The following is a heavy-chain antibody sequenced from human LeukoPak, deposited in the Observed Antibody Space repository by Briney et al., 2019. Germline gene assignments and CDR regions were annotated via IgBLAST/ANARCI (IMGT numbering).Heavy chain of an antibody. J-gene: IGHJ4*02. CDR2: IYSGGST. CDR3: ARDGKSPGDLEY. D-gene: IGHD4-17*01. Sequence: GGSLRLSCAASGFTFSSYGMHWVRQAPGKGLEWVSVIYSGGSTYYADSVKGRFTISRDNSKNTLYLQMNSLRAEDTAVYYCARDGKSPGDLEYWGQGTLVTVSS. CDR1: GFTFSSYG. V-gene: IGHV3-NL1*01.